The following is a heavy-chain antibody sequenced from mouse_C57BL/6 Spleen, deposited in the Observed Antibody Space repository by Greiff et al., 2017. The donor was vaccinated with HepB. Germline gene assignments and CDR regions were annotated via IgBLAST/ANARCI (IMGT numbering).Heavy chain of an antibody. CDR1: GYTFTDYN. D-gene: IGHD2-4*01. CDR2: TNPNNGGT. V-gene: IGHV1-22*01. Sequence: VQLKESGPELVKPGASVKMSCKASGYTFTDYNMHWVKQSHGKSLEWIGYTNPNNGGTSYNQKFKGKATLTVNKSSSTAYMELRSLTSEDSAVYYCARTDYEQAWFAYWGQGTLVTVSA. J-gene: IGHJ3*01. CDR3: ARTDYEQAWFAY.